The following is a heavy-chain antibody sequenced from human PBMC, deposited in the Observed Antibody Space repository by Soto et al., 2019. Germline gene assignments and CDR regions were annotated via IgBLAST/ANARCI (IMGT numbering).Heavy chain of an antibody. D-gene: IGHD2-8*01. CDR1: GFTFSGSA. CDR3: TRLCTNGVYPD. V-gene: IGHV3-73*01. CDR2: IRSKANSYAT. J-gene: IGHJ4*02. Sequence: PGGSLRLSCAASGFTFSGSAMHWVRQASGKGLEWVGRIRSKANSYATAYAASVKGRFTISRDDSKNTAYLQMNSLKTEDTAVYYCTRLCTNGVYPDWGQGTLVTVSS.